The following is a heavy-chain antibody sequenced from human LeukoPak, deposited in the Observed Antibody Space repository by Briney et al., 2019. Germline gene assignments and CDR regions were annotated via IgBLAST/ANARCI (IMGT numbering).Heavy chain of an antibody. CDR1: GFTFSSYG. CDR2: IRYDGSNK. D-gene: IGHD3-3*01. CDR3: AKDSTYYDFWSGPYPDY. Sequence: GGSLRLSCAVSGFTFSSYGMHWVRQAPGKGLEWVAFIRYDGSNKYYADSVKGRFTISRDNSKNTLYLQMNSLRAEDTAVYYCAKDSTYYDFWSGPYPDYWGQGTLVTVSS. J-gene: IGHJ4*02. V-gene: IGHV3-30*02.